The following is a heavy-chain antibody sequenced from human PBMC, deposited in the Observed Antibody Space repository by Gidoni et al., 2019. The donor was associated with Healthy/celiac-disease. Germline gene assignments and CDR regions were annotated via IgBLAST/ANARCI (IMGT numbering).Heavy chain of an antibody. V-gene: IGHV3-49*05. CDR1: GFTFGDYA. CDR2: IRSKAYGGTT. CDR3: TRGAVGYYDSSGYYTDSDY. Sequence: EVQLVESGGGLVKPGRSLRLSCTASGFTFGDYAMSWFRQAPGKGLEWVGFIRSKAYGGTTEYAASVKGRFTISRDDSKSIAYLQMNSLKTEDTAVYYCTRGAVGYYDSSGYYTDSDYWGQGTLVTVSS. D-gene: IGHD3-22*01. J-gene: IGHJ4*02.